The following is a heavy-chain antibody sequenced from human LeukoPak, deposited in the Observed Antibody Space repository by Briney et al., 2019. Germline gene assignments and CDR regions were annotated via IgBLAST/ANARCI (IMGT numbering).Heavy chain of an antibody. Sequence: GASVKVSCKASGGTFSSYAISWVRQAPGQGLEWMGRIIPILGIANYAQKFQGRVTITAGKSTSTAYMELSSLRSEDTAVYYCAKDLDPSKPGAIFDYWGQGTLVTVSS. V-gene: IGHV1-69*04. J-gene: IGHJ4*02. CDR2: IIPILGIA. D-gene: IGHD2-2*01. CDR1: GGTFSSYA. CDR3: AKDLDPSKPGAIFDY.